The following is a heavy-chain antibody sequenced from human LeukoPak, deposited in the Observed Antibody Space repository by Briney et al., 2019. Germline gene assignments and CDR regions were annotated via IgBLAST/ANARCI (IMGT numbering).Heavy chain of an antibody. CDR2: ISGSGGST. Sequence: PGGSLRLSCAASGFTFSSYAMSWVRQAPGKGLEWVSAISGSGGSTYYADSVKGRFTISRDNSKNTLYLQMNSLRAEDTAVYYCAKDLSLGYCSGGSCSTADYWGQGTLVTVSS. CDR3: AKDLSLGYCSGGSCSTADY. J-gene: IGHJ4*02. CDR1: GFTFSSYA. D-gene: IGHD2-15*01. V-gene: IGHV3-23*01.